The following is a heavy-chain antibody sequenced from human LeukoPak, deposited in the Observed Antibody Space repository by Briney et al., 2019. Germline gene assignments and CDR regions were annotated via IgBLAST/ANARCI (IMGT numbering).Heavy chain of an antibody. CDR2: INPKSGGT. CDR3: ARTLYIAAVPGGFDY. D-gene: IGHD6-13*01. Sequence: ASVKVSCKASGYTFTGYYLHWVRQAPGQGLEWMGWINPKSGGTNYAQKFQGRVTMTRDTSISTAYMELSRLRSDDTALYYCARTLYIAAVPGGFDYWGQGTLVTVSS. V-gene: IGHV1-2*02. J-gene: IGHJ4*02. CDR1: GYTFTGYY.